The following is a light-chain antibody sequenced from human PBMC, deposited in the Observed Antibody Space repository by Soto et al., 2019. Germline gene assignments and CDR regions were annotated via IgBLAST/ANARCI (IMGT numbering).Light chain of an antibody. CDR3: QQYNSYPWT. V-gene: IGKV1-5*01. CDR2: DAS. CDR1: QSISSW. J-gene: IGKJ1*01. Sequence: DIQMTQSPSTLSASVGDRVTITCRASQSISSWLAWYQQKTGKAPKLLIYDASSLESGVPSRVSGSGSGTEFTLTISSLRPEDFATYYCQQYNSYPWTVGQGTKVEIK.